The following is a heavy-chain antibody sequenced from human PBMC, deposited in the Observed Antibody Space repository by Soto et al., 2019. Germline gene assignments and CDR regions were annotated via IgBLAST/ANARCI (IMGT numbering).Heavy chain of an antibody. J-gene: IGHJ5*02. D-gene: IGHD6-13*01. Sequence: GGSXRLSCAASGSTFVIYAMIWVRHAPGKGLEWVSAISGSGGSTYYADSVKGRFTISRDNSKNTLYLQMNSLRDEDTAVYYSAKDTTYSNNWLDTWGQGTLVTVSS. CDR2: ISGSGGST. V-gene: IGHV3-23*01. CDR1: GSTFVIYA. CDR3: AKDTTYSNNWLDT.